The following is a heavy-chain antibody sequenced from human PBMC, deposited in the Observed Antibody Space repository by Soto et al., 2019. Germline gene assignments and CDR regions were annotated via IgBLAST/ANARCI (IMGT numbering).Heavy chain of an antibody. CDR3: ARGMSQQQLVQGDHDAFDI. CDR1: GYTFTSYD. D-gene: IGHD6-13*01. Sequence: QVPLVQSGAEVKKPGASVKVSCKASGYTFTSYDINWVRQATGQGLEWMGWMNPNSGNTGYAQKFQGRVTMTRNTSISTAYMELSSLRSEDTAVYYCARGMSQQQLVQGDHDAFDIWGQGTMVTVSS. CDR2: MNPNSGNT. J-gene: IGHJ3*02. V-gene: IGHV1-8*01.